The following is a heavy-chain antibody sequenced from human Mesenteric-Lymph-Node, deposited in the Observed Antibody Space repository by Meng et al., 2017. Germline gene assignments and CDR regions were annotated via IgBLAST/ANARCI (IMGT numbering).Heavy chain of an antibody. J-gene: IGHJ4*02. D-gene: IGHD6-19*01. V-gene: IGHV1-69*06. CDR2: IIPIFGTA. CDR3: ARDSSGWYDDY. Sequence: QVQLVQSGAEVNKPGSSVKVSCKASGGTFSSYAISWVRQAPGQGLEWMGGIIPIFGTANYAQKFQGRVTITRDTSATTAYMELRSLRSDDTAVYYCARDSSGWYDDYWGQGTLVTVSS. CDR1: GGTFSSYA.